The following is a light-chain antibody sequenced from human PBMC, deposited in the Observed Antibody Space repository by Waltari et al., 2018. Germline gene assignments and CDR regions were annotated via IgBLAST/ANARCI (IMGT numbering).Light chain of an antibody. Sequence: DIVMTQSPDSLGVSLGERATIHCKSSQSVFYANNKTYLAWYQQRPGQPPKLLIYWASTRASGVPDRFSGSGSGTDFTLTISSLQAEDAAIYYCQQCYGSPYTFGQGTKLDI. J-gene: IGKJ2*01. CDR3: QQCYGSPYT. V-gene: IGKV4-1*01. CDR2: WAS. CDR1: QSVFYANNKTY.